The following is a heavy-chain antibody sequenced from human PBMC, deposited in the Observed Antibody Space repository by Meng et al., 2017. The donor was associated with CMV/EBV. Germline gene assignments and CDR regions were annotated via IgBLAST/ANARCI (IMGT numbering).Heavy chain of an antibody. CDR3: AKVPGSLYLGSYYFDY. J-gene: IGHJ4*01. V-gene: IGHV3-21*04. D-gene: IGHD3-10*01. CDR2: ISSSSSYI. CDR1: GFTFSSYS. Sequence: GESLKISCAASGFTFSSYSMNWVRQAPGKGLEWVSSISSSSSYIYYADLVKGRFTISRDNAKNSLYLQMNSLRAEDTAVYYCAKVPGSLYLGSYYFDYWGQGILVTVSS.